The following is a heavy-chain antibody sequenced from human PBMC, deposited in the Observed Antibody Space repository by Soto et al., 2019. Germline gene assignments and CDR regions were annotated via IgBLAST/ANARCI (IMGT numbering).Heavy chain of an antibody. CDR1: GGSCIGYY. CDR3: ARVDYDSSGCLDY. Sequence: LEILSLTCAVYGGSCIGYYWSWIRQPPGKGLEWIGEINHSGGTNYNPSLKSRVTISVDTSKNQFSLKLSSVTAADTAVYYCARVDYDSSGCLDYWGQGTLVTVSS. V-gene: IGHV4-34*01. CDR2: INHSGGT. D-gene: IGHD3-22*01. J-gene: IGHJ4*02.